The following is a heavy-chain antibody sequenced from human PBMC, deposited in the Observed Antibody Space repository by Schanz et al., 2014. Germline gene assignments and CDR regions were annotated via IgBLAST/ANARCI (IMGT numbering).Heavy chain of an antibody. Sequence: QVQLVQSGAELRKPGASVKVSCKTSGYTFSDYGITWVRQAPGQGLEWVGWISPYTGNTHYFDKMEGRVTMTTDTSTSTAYMELRSLRSDDTAVYYCAREVGLYDRGWFDPWGQGTLVTVSS. CDR1: GYTFSDYG. D-gene: IGHD3-22*01. J-gene: IGHJ5*02. CDR2: ISPYTGNT. V-gene: IGHV1-18*01. CDR3: AREVGLYDRGWFDP.